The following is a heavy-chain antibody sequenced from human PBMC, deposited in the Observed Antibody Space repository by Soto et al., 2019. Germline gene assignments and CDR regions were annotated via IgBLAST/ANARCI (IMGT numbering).Heavy chain of an antibody. CDR1: GGSISSNNW. Sequence: SETLSLTCAVSGGSISSNNWWSWVRQPPGKGLEWIGEIFHSGSTHYSPSLKSRVTISVDKSKKYFSLNLTSVTAADTAVYYCARVYSGSYSDSWGQGTLVTVPS. D-gene: IGHD1-26*01. CDR3: ARVYSGSYSDS. CDR2: IFHSGST. J-gene: IGHJ4*02. V-gene: IGHV4-4*02.